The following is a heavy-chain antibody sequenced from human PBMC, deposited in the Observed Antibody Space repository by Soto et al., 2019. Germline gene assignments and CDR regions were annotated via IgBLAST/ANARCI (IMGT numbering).Heavy chain of an antibody. V-gene: IGHV4-59*01. J-gene: IGHJ4*02. CDR1: GDSISSYY. CDR3: AEKYGSSWCFDF. Sequence: SETLSLTCAVSGDSISSYYWSWIRQPPGKGLEWIGYVYDSGITNYNPSLESRVTISVGTSKNQFSLKLTSVTAADTAVYYCAEKYGSSWCFDFWGQGTLVTVSS. CDR2: VYDSGIT. D-gene: IGHD6-13*01.